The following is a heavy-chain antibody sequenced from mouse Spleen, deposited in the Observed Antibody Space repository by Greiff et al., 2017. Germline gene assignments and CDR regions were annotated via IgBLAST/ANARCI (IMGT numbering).Heavy chain of an antibody. CDR3: ARFNWAFDY. Sequence: EVQLQQSGPELVKPGASVKISCKASGYSFTGYYMNWVKQSPEKSLEWIGEINPSTGGTTYNQKFKAKATLTVDKSSSTAYMQLKSLTSEDSAVYYCARFNWAFDYWGQGTTLTVSS. J-gene: IGHJ2*01. V-gene: IGHV1-42*01. CDR1: GYSFTGYY. CDR2: INPSTGGT. D-gene: IGHD4-1*01.